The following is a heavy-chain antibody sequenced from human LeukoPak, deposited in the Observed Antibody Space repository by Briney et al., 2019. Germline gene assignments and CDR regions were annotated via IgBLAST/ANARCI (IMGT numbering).Heavy chain of an antibody. Sequence: GGSLRLSCAASGFMFSSHWMSWVRQAPGKGLEWVANINQDGSQIHYMDSVKGRFTISRDNAKNSLYLQMNSLRAEDTAVYYCARGAWMATIVFVYWGQGTLVTVSS. CDR2: INQDGSQI. CDR1: GFMFSSHW. CDR3: ARGAWMATIVFVY. J-gene: IGHJ4*02. V-gene: IGHV3-7*03. D-gene: IGHD5-24*01.